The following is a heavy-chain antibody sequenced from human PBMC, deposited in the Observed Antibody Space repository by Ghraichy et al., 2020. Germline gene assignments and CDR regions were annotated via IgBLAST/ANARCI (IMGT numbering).Heavy chain of an antibody. CDR3: ARGRVSLGYGSGSYYKY. J-gene: IGHJ4*02. CDR1: GGSFSGYY. CDR2: INHSGST. D-gene: IGHD3-10*01. V-gene: IGHV4-34*01. Sequence: SETLSLTCAVYGGSFSGYYWSWIRQPPGKGLEWIGEINHSGSTNYNPSLKSRVTISVDTSKNQFSLKLSSVTAADTAVYYCARGRVSLGYGSGSYYKYWGQGTLVTVSS.